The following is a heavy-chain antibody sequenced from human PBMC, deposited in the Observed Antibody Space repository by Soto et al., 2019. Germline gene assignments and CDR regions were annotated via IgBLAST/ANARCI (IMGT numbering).Heavy chain of an antibody. Sequence: SVKVSCKASGGTFSSYTISWVRQAPGQGLEWMGRIIPILGIANYAQKFQGRVTITADKSTSTAYMELSSLRSEDTAVYYCAGEKAPTGTTGYYYMDVWGKGTTVTVSS. CDR1: GGTFSSYT. D-gene: IGHD1-7*01. CDR2: IIPILGIA. J-gene: IGHJ6*03. V-gene: IGHV1-69*04. CDR3: AGEKAPTGTTGYYYMDV.